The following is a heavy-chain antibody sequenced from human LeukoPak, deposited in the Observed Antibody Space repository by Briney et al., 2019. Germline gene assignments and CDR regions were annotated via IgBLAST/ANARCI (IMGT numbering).Heavy chain of an antibody. J-gene: IGHJ3*02. CDR1: GFTFSSYE. D-gene: IGHD1/OR15-1a*01. CDR3: AKGITTPTTGTLEKDAFEI. CDR2: ISSSDSTI. V-gene: IGHV3-48*03. Sequence: GGSLRLSCAASGFTFSSYEMNWVRQAPGKGLEWVSYISSSDSTIYYADSVKGRFTISRDNAKNTLYLQMNSLRSEDTAVYYCAKGITTPTTGTLEKDAFEIWGQGTMVTVSS.